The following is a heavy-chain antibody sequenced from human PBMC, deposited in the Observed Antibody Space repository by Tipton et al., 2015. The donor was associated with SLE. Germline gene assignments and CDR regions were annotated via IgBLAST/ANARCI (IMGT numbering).Heavy chain of an antibody. J-gene: IGHJ4*02. D-gene: IGHD6-6*01. Sequence: TLSLTCSVSGGSVSSRSHYWGWIRQPPGKGLEWIGSIYYSGITYYNPSVESRITISLDTSKDHFSLKLSSVTAADTAVYYCARGGDFSSSDYFALWGQGTLVAVSS. CDR3: ARGGDFSSSDYFAL. V-gene: IGHV4-39*07. CDR1: GGSVSSRSHY. CDR2: IYYSGIT.